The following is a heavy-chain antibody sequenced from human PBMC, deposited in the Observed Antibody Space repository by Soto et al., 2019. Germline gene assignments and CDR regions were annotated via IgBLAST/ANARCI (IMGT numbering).Heavy chain of an antibody. CDR1: GYYFPSYW. CDR3: ARAFLDYDSSGYSRFDY. CDR2: FYPGDSDT. Sequence: PGESLKISCKGSGYYFPSYWIGWVRQMPGKGLEWMGIFYPGDSDTRYSPSFQGQVTISADRSISTAYLQWSSLKPSDTAVYYCARAFLDYDSSGYSRFDYWGQGTLVTVSS. D-gene: IGHD3-22*01. J-gene: IGHJ4*02. V-gene: IGHV5-51*01.